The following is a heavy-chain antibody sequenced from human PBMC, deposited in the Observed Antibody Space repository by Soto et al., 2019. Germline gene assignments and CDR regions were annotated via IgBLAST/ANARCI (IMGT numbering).Heavy chain of an antibody. CDR3: ARDGDYYDRSGPYYFDY. J-gene: IGHJ4*02. CDR1: GFTFSSYG. CDR2: IWYDGSNK. Sequence: GGSLRLSCAASGFTFSSYGMHWVRQAPGKGLEWVAVIWYDGSNKYYADSVKGRFTISRDNSKNTLYLQMNSLRAEDTAVYYCARDGDYYDRSGPYYFDYWGQGTLVTVSS. V-gene: IGHV3-33*01. D-gene: IGHD3-22*01.